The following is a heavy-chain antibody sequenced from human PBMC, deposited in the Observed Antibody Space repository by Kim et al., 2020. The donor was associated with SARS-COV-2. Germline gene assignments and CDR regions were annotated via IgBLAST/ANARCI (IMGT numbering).Heavy chain of an antibody. CDR2: ISSDSSNI. CDR3: ARALARY. CDR1: GFTFSSYS. V-gene: IGHV3-48*01. Sequence: GGSLRLSCAASGFTFSSYSMNWVRQAPGKGLEWVSVISSDSSNIYYADSVKGRFTISRDNAKNSLYLQMNSLRAEDTAVYYCARALARYWGDGGLGTVSS. J-gene: IGHJ1*01.